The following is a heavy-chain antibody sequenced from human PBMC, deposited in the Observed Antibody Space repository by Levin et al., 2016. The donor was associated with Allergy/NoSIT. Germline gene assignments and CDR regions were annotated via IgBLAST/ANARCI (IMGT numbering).Heavy chain of an antibody. CDR2: IFDSGNT. Sequence: WIRQPPGKGLEWIGYIFDSGNTNYNPSLKSRVTISVDTSKNQFSLKLSSVTAADTAVYFCARHGTNRIDYWGQGTLVTVSS. J-gene: IGHJ4*02. V-gene: IGHV4-61*07. CDR3: ARHGTNRIDY.